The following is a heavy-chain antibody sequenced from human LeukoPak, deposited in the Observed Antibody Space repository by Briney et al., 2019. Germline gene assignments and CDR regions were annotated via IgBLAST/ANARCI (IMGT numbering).Heavy chain of an antibody. Sequence: GRSLRLSCAASGFTFDDYAIHWVRQAPGKGLERVSGINWNSGSIGYADSVRGRFTISRDNAKNSLDLQMNSLRAEDTALYYCAKSRGGGYNPRGDAFEIWGQGTMVTVSS. J-gene: IGHJ3*02. CDR2: INWNSGSI. CDR3: AKSRGGGYNPRGDAFEI. V-gene: IGHV3-9*01. CDR1: GFTFDDYA. D-gene: IGHD5-24*01.